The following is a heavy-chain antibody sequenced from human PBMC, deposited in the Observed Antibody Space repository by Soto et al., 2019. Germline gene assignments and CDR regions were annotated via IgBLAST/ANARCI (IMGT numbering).Heavy chain of an antibody. CDR2: IYYSGNT. CDR1: GGSISSNDFY. J-gene: IGHJ4*02. CDR3: ARGQGRNCGGGSCHHLDY. V-gene: IGHV4-31*03. Sequence: SETLSLTCIVSGGSISSNDFYWSWIRQHPGKGLEWIGYIYYSGNTYYNPSLKSRVTISVDTSKNQFSLKLTSVTAADTAVYYCARGQGRNCGGGSCHHLDYWGQGTLVTVSS. D-gene: IGHD2-15*01.